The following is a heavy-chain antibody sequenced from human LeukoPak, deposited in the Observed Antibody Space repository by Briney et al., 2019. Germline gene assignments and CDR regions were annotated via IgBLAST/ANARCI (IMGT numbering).Heavy chain of an antibody. V-gene: IGHV3-48*02. CDR2: ISSGSSAI. D-gene: IGHD6-13*01. CDR1: GFILSSYS. CDR3: ARGVAAAQTSFDY. Sequence: GSLRLFCAASGFILSSYSMNWVRQAPGKGLEWISYISSGSSAIYYTDSVKGRFTTSRDNAKNSLYLQMNSLRDEDTAVYYCARGVAAAQTSFDYWGQGTLVTVSS. J-gene: IGHJ4*02.